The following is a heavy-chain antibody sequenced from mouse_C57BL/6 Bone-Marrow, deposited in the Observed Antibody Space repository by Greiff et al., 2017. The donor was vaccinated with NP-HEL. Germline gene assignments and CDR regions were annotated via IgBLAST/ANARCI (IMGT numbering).Heavy chain of an antibody. CDR1: GFNFKDYC. D-gene: IGHD2-10*02. Sequence: EVQLQQSGAELVKPGASVKLSCTASGFNFKDYCMHWVKQRPEQGLEWIGVIDPEDSETNYAPKFQGKATITGDTSSNTAYLQLSSLTSEDTAVYYCASSASIVTTGCAYWGQGTPVTVSA. J-gene: IGHJ3*01. CDR3: ASSASIVTTGCAY. V-gene: IGHV14-2*01. CDR2: IDPEDSET.